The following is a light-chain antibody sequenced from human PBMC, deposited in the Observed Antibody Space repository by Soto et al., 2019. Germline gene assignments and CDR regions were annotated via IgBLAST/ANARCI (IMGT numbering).Light chain of an antibody. V-gene: IGKV1-5*03. CDR3: QQYDSDWT. CDR2: RAS. Sequence: DIQMTQSPSTLSASVGDTVNITCRASQRSNRWLAWYQQKPGKAPKVLIHRASSLESGVPSRFSGSGSGTEFTLTLCSLQPDDFATYYCQQYDSDWTFGQGTKVEIK. CDR1: QRSNRW. J-gene: IGKJ1*01.